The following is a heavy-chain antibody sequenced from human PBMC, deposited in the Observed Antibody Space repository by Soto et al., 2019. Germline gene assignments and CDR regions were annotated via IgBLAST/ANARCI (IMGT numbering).Heavy chain of an antibody. V-gene: IGHV3-15*01. Sequence: EVQLVESGGGLVKPGGSLRLSCAASGFTFSNAWMSWVRQAPGKGLEWVGRIKSKTDGGTTDYAAPVKGRFTISRDDSKNTLYLQMNSLRAEDTAVYYCAKESPAAYCGGDCNYYFDYWGQGTLVTVSS. CDR1: GFTFSNAW. D-gene: IGHD2-21*02. CDR2: IKSKTDGGTT. CDR3: AKESPAAYCGGDCNYYFDY. J-gene: IGHJ4*02.